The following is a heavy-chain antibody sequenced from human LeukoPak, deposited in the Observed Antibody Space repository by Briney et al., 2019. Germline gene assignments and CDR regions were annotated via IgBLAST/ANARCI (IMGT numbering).Heavy chain of an antibody. CDR2: ISYGGSNK. CDR1: GFTFSSYG. J-gene: IGHJ4*02. Sequence: GRSLRLSCAASGFTFSSYGMHWVRQAPGKGLEWVAVISYGGSNKYYADSVKGRFTISRDNSKNTLYLQMNSLRAEDTAVYYCAKDLDGYSFDYWGQGTLVTVSS. D-gene: IGHD5-24*01. V-gene: IGHV3-30*18. CDR3: AKDLDGYSFDY.